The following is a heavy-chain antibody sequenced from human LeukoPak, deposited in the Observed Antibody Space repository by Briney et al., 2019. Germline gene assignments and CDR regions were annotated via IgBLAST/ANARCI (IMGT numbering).Heavy chain of an antibody. Sequence: GGSLRLSCAASGFTVSSNYMSWVRQAPGKGLEWGSVIYSGGSTYYADSVKGRFTISRDNSKNTLYLQMNSLRAEDTAVYYCARDWARGIAKDYWGQGTLVTVSS. CDR2: IYSGGST. CDR3: ARDWARGIAKDY. J-gene: IGHJ4*02. V-gene: IGHV3-66*01. CDR1: GFTVSSNY. D-gene: IGHD2-21*01.